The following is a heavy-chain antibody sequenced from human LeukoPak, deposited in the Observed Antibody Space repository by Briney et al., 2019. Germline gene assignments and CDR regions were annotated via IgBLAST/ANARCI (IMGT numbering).Heavy chain of an antibody. D-gene: IGHD3-22*01. CDR3: EKDRPNYYGSNGHYYKLNGDC. Sequence: GGSLRLSCAASGFTFSSYAMSWVRQAPGKGLEWVSSITSSGAATYYADSVKDRFTISKDNSENTLYLQMNRLRAEDTAVYYCEKDRPNYYGSNGHYYKLNGDCWGQGTLVTVSS. J-gene: IGHJ4*02. V-gene: IGHV3-23*01. CDR1: GFTFSSYA. CDR2: ITSSGAAT.